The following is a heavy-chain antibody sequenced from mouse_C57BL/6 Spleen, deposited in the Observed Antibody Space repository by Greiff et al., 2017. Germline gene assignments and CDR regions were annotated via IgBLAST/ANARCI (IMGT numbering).Heavy chain of an antibody. J-gene: IGHJ3*01. CDR3: ARSVFQLPVAY. CDR2: IYPGDGDT. D-gene: IGHD2-1*01. Sequence: VKLMESGPELVKPGASVKISCKASGYAFSSSWMNWVKQRPGKGLEWIGRIYPGDGDTNYNGKFKGKATLTADKSSSTAYMQLSSLTSEDSAVYFCARSVFQLPVAYWGQGTLVTVSA. V-gene: IGHV1-82*01. CDR1: GYAFSSSW.